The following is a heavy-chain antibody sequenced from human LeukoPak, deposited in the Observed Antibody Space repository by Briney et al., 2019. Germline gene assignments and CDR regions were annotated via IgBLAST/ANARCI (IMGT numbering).Heavy chain of an antibody. D-gene: IGHD4-23*01. CDR2: ISYDGSNK. J-gene: IGHJ4*02. Sequence: GGSLRLSCAASGFTFSSYAMHWVRQAPGKGLEWVAVISYDGSNKYYADSVKGRFTISRDISKNTLFLQMNSLRAEDTAVYFCAKTVANSVGCVQYWGQGTLVTVSS. V-gene: IGHV3-30-3*02. CDR3: AKTVANSVGCVQY. CDR1: GFTFSSYA.